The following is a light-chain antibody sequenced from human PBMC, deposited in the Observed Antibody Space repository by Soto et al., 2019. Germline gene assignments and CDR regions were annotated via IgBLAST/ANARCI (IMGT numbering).Light chain of an antibody. Sequence: DIPMTQSPSSLSASVGDRVTVTCRASQSVSSYLNWYRQLPGKAPKLLIFTTSTLQSGVPSRFSGSGSGTDFTLTISSLQPEDFATYYCQQTYSIPYTFGRGTKLYIK. CDR1: QSVSSY. V-gene: IGKV1-39*01. J-gene: IGKJ2*01. CDR2: TTS. CDR3: QQTYSIPYT.